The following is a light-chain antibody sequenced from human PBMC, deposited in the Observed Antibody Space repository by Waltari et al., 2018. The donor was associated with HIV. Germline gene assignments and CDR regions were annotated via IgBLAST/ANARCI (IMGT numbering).Light chain of an antibody. V-gene: IGKV3-11*01. J-gene: IGKJ4*01. CDR3: HQRSNWPLT. Sequence: ETVLTQSPATLSLSPGERATLSCRASQSVSSYLAWYQQKPGQAPRLLIYDASNRATGIPARFSGSGSGTDFTLTISSLEPEDFAVDYCHQRSNWPLTFGGGTKVEIK. CDR2: DAS. CDR1: QSVSSY.